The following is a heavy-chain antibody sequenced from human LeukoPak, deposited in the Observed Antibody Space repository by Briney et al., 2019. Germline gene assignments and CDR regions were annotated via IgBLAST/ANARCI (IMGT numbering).Heavy chain of an antibody. Sequence: PGGSLRLSCAASGFTFSSYSMNWVRQAPGKGLEWVSSISSSSSYIYYADSVKGRFTISRDNAKNSLYLQMNSLRAEDTAVYYCAKLGYCSSTSCLNYYYYMDVWGKGTTVTVSS. J-gene: IGHJ6*03. V-gene: IGHV3-21*01. CDR2: ISSSSSYI. D-gene: IGHD2-2*01. CDR1: GFTFSSYS. CDR3: AKLGYCSSTSCLNYYYYMDV.